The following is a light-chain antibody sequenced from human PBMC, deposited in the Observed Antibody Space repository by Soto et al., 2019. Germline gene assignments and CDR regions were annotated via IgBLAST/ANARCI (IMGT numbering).Light chain of an antibody. CDR3: QQYGGSLVYR. CDR1: QSVSSTY. Sequence: ESVLTQSPGTLSLSPGESATLSCRASQSVSSTYLAWYQQKPGQAPRLLIYAASTRAAGIPASFSGSRSATDFSLTISRLEPEDYAADYCQQYGGSLVYRFDQGTRLEIK. CDR2: AAS. J-gene: IGKJ2*03. V-gene: IGKV3-20*01.